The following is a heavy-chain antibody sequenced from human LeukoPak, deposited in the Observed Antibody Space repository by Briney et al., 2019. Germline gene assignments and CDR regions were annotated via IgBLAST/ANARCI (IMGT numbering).Heavy chain of an antibody. Sequence: GESLKISCKGSGYSFTSYWIGWVRRMAGKGLEWMVIIYPGDSDTRYSPSFQGQVTISADKSISTAYLQWSSLKASDTAMYFCARSRTTVAWWFDPWGQGTLVTVSS. V-gene: IGHV5-51*01. CDR1: GYSFTSYW. CDR2: IYPGDSDT. D-gene: IGHD4-23*01. CDR3: ARSRTTVAWWFDP. J-gene: IGHJ5*02.